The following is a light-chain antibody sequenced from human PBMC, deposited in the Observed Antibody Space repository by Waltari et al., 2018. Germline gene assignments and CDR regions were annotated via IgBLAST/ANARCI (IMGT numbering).Light chain of an antibody. J-gene: IGKJ3*01. Sequence: DTVLTQSPDSLAVSLGERATINCKSSQSVLYSPNNKNYLAWYQHTEGQPPKLLSYWASTRESGVPDRFSGSGSGTDFTLTISSLQAEDVAVYYCLQYSTTPRTFGPGTKVEIK. CDR1: QSVLYSPNNKNY. CDR3: LQYSTTPRT. CDR2: WAS. V-gene: IGKV4-1*01.